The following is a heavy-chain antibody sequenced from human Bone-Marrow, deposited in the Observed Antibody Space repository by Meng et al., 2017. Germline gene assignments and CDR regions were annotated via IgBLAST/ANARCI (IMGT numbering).Heavy chain of an antibody. CDR3: ARARAAYCGGDCYQIDAFDI. V-gene: IGHV1-18*01. D-gene: IGHD2-21*02. Sequence: ASVKVSCKASGYTFTSYGITWVRQAPGQGLEWMGWISAYTGQTNYAQMVQGRVIMTKDTSTSTVYMELRSLRSDDTAVYYCARARAAYCGGDCYQIDAFDIWGQGTVVTVSS. CDR1: GYTFTSYG. J-gene: IGHJ3*02. CDR2: ISAYTGQT.